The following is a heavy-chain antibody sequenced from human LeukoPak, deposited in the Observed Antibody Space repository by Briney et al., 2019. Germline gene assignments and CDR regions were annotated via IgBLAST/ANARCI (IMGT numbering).Heavy chain of an antibody. J-gene: IGHJ4*02. CDR3: TRGREYTYGIDY. D-gene: IGHD5-18*01. Sequence: GGSLRLSCAASRFSFSGSEMHWVRQAAGTGLEWVGRIRSKANSYATAYATSVKGRFTISRDDPKNTAYLQMNSLKTEDTAVYYCTRGREYTYGIDYWGQGTLVTVSS. V-gene: IGHV3-73*01. CDR1: RFSFSGSE. CDR2: IRSKANSYAT.